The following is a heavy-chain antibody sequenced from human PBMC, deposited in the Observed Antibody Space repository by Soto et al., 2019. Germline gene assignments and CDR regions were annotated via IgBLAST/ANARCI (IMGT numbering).Heavy chain of an antibody. Sequence: ASVKVSCKASGYTFTGYYMHWVRQAPGQGLEWMGWINPNSGGTNYAQKFQGRVTMTRDTSISTAYMELSRLRSDDTAVYYCARNDAFLEWSRYGMDVRGQGTKVTVSS. V-gene: IGHV1-2*02. D-gene: IGHD3-3*01. CDR3: ARNDAFLEWSRYGMDV. CDR2: INPNSGGT. CDR1: GYTFTGYY. J-gene: IGHJ6*02.